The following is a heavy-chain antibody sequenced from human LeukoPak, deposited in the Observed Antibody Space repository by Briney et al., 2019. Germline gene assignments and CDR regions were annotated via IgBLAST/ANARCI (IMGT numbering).Heavy chain of an antibody. Sequence: GGSLRLSCAASGFTFSSYGMHWVRQAPGKGLEWVAFIRYDGTNKYYADSVKGRFTISRDNSKNTVNLQMNSLRAEDTAVYYCAFYRGAHSYFAYWGQGTLVTVSS. D-gene: IGHD2/OR15-2a*01. J-gene: IGHJ4*02. CDR3: AFYRGAHSYFAY. CDR1: GFTFSSYG. V-gene: IGHV3-30*02. CDR2: IRYDGTNK.